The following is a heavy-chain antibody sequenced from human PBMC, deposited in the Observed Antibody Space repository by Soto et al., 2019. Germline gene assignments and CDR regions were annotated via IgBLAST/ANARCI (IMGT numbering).Heavy chain of an antibody. Sequence: AGGSQRLSCTAAGGNFAKYAVNWVRQDPGQGLEWVSAISGGGSTAYYADSVKGRFTISRDNSKNTLYLQMNSLRAEDTAVYYCAKDGERITIFGVVSHMDVWGQGNTVTGSS. CDR1: GGNFAKYA. CDR2: ISGGGSTA. J-gene: IGHJ6*02. CDR3: AKDGERITIFGVVSHMDV. D-gene: IGHD3-3*01. V-gene: IGHV3-23*01.